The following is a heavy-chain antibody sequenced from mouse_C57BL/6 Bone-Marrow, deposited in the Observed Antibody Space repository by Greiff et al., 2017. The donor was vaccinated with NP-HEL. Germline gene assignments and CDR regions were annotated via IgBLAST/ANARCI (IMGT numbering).Heavy chain of an antibody. CDR2: IYPRSGNT. Sequence: QVQLKQSGAELARPGASVKLSCKASGYTFTSYGISWVKQRTGQGLEWIGEIYPRSGNTYYNEKVKGKATLTADKSSSTAYMELRSLTSEDSAVYFCAREIYYYGSNYAMDYWGQGTSVTVSS. J-gene: IGHJ4*01. CDR1: GYTFTSYG. D-gene: IGHD1-1*01. CDR3: AREIYYYGSNYAMDY. V-gene: IGHV1-81*01.